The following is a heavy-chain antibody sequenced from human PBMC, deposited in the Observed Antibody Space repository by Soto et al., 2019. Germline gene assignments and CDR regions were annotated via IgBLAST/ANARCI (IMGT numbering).Heavy chain of an antibody. Sequence: SETLSLTCTVSGGSISSYYWSWIRQPAGKGLEWIGRIYTSGSTNYNPSLKSRVTMSVDTSKKQFSLKLSSVTAAATAGYYCARDLGSSFNYEYYGMDVWGQGTTVTVSS. J-gene: IGHJ6*02. CDR1: GGSISSYY. CDR2: IYTSGST. V-gene: IGHV4-4*07. CDR3: ARDLGSSFNYEYYGMDV. D-gene: IGHD6-6*01.